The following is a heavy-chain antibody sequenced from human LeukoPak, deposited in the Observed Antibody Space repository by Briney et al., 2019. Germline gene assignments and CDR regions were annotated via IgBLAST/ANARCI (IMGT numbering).Heavy chain of an antibody. Sequence: GGSLRLSCAASGXTFSSYAMSWVRQAPGKGLEWVSSVSGSGGSTYYADSVKGRFTISRDNSKNTLSLQMNSLRAEDTALYYCAKDLQVIAAAVDYWGQGTLVTVSS. CDR2: VSGSGGST. D-gene: IGHD6-13*01. CDR1: GXTFSSYA. V-gene: IGHV3-23*01. J-gene: IGHJ4*02. CDR3: AKDLQVIAAAVDY.